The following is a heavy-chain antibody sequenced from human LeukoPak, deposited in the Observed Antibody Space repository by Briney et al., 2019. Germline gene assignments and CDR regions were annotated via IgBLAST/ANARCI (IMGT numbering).Heavy chain of an antibody. J-gene: IGHJ4*02. CDR3: AKGGGLWFGDLDY. Sequence: GASVKVSCKASGYSFTSHYMHWVRQAPGQGLEWLGLINPSGSSTLYAQKFQGRVTMTRDMSTTTDYMELSSLRSEDTAVYYCAKGGGLWFGDLDYWGQGTLVTVSS. CDR2: INPSGSST. V-gene: IGHV1-46*01. D-gene: IGHD3-10*01. CDR1: GYSFTSHY.